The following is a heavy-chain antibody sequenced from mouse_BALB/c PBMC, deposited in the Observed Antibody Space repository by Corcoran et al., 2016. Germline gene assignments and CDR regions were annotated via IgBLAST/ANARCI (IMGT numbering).Heavy chain of an antibody. CDR2: IDPANGNT. V-gene: IGHV14-3*02. J-gene: IGHJ3*01. Sequence: EVQLQQSGAELVKPGASVKLSCTASGFNIKDTYMHWVKQRPEQGLEWIGRIDPANGNTKYDPKFQGKATITADTSSNTAYLQLSSLTSEDTAVYYCARRDSIYYGYDWFAYWGQGTLVTVSA. D-gene: IGHD2-2*01. CDR3: ARRDSIYYGYDWFAY. CDR1: GFNIKDTY.